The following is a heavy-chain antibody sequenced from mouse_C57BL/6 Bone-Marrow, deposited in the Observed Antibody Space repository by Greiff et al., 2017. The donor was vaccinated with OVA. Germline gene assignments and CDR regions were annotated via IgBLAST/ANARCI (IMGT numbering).Heavy chain of an antibody. CDR1: GYTFTDYE. V-gene: IGHV1-15*01. J-gene: IGHJ2*01. CDR3: TRDDGYYKGYYFDY. Sequence: QVQLQQSGAELVRPGASVTLSCKASGYTFTDYEMHWVKQTPVHGLEWIGAIDPETGGTAYNQKFKGKAILTADKSSSTAYMELRSLTSEDSAVYYCTRDDGYYKGYYFDYWGQGTTRTVSS. D-gene: IGHD2-3*01. CDR2: IDPETGGT.